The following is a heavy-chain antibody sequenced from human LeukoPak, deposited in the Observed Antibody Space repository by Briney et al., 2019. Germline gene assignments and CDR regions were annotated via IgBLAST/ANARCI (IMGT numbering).Heavy chain of an antibody. D-gene: IGHD1-20*01. CDR3: AKDAPGITVTTRFDY. CDR1: GFTFSSYG. J-gene: IGHJ4*02. Sequence: GGSLRLSCAASGFTFSSYGMSWVRQAPGKGLEWVSAISGSGGSTYYADSVKGRFTISRDNSKNTPYLQMNSLRAEDTAVYYCAKDAPGITVTTRFDYWGQGTLVTVSS. V-gene: IGHV3-23*01. CDR2: ISGSGGST.